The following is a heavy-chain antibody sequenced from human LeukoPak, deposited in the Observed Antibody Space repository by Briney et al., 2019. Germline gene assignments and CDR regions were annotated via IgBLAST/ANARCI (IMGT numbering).Heavy chain of an antibody. D-gene: IGHD3-22*01. CDR3: AGDYYDSSGPGVFDP. CDR2: IYYSGST. V-gene: IGHV4-4*08. J-gene: IGHJ5*02. Sequence: SETLSLTCTVSGGSISSYYWSWIRQPPGKGLEWIGYIYYSGSTNYNPSLKSRVTISVDTPKNQFSLKLRSVTAADTAVYYRAGDYYDSSGPGVFDPWGQGTLVTVSS. CDR1: GGSISSYY.